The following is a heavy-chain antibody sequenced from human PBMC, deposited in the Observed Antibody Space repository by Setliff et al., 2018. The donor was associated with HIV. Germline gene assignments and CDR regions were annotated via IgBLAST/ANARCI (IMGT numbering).Heavy chain of an antibody. J-gene: IGHJ6*02. CDR3: ARSLSGDYYYGMDV. CDR2: SYHSGST. CDR1: GGSISNYY. V-gene: IGHV4-59*01. D-gene: IGHD3-10*01. Sequence: SETLSLTCTVSGGSISNYYWSWIRQPPGKGLEWIGFSYHSGSTKYNPSLKSRVTISVDTSRNQFSLKLSSVTAADTAVYYCARSLSGDYYYGMDVWGPGTTVTVSS.